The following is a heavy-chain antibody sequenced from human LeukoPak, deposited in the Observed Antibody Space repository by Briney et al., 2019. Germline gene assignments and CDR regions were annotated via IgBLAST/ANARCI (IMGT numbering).Heavy chain of an antibody. CDR3: AKGNSGSYYLFDY. D-gene: IGHD1-26*01. Sequence: GGSLRLSCAASGFTFSSYVMSWVRQAPGKGLEWVSAISGSGGSTYYADSVKGRFTISRDNSKNTLYLQMNSLRAEDTAVYYCAKGNSGSYYLFDYWGQGTLVTVSS. V-gene: IGHV3-23*01. J-gene: IGHJ4*02. CDR2: ISGSGGST. CDR1: GFTFSSYV.